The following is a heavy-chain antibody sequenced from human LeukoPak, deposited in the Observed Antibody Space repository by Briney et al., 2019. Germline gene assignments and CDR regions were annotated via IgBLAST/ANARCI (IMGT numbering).Heavy chain of an antibody. CDR3: AKYYYDSSGYYGLFDY. CDR1: GFTFSSYA. J-gene: IGHJ4*02. Sequence: GGSLRLSCAASGFTFSSYAMSWVRQAPGKGLEWVSAISGSGGSTYYADSVKGRFTISRDNSKNTLYLQMNSLRAEDTAVYYCAKYYYDSSGYYGLFDYWGQGTLATVSS. CDR2: ISGSGGST. V-gene: IGHV3-23*01. D-gene: IGHD3-22*01.